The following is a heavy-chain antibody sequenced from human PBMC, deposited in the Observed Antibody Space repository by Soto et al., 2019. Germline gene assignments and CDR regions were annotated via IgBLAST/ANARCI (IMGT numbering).Heavy chain of an antibody. J-gene: IGHJ4*02. V-gene: IGHV1-46*01. CDR1: GYTFTSYY. CDR2: INPSGGST. Sequence: ASVKVSCKASGYTFTSYYMHWVRQAPGQGLEWMGIINPSGGSTHYNPSLKSRVTISGDTSKNQFSLKLTSVTAADTAVYFCARFPALWGQGILVTVSS. CDR3: ARFPAL.